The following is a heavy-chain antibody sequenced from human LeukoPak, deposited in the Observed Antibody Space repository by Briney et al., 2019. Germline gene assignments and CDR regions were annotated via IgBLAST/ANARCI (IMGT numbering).Heavy chain of an antibody. CDR1: GDSISTYY. D-gene: IGHD2-21*01. CDR2: IYYSGST. CDR3: ARSSSAIPFDY. V-gene: IGHV4-59*01. J-gene: IGHJ4*02. Sequence: SETLSLTCIVSGDSISTYYWSWVRQPPGKGLEWIGDIYYSGSTNYNPSLKSRVTISIDTSKNQFSLRLNSMTAADTAVYFCARSSSAIPFDYWGQGTLVTVSS.